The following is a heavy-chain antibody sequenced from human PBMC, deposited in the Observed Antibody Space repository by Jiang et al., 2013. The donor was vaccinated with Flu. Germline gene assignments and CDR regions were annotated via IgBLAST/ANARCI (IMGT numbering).Heavy chain of an antibody. CDR2: TSHDGNIK. Sequence: GGSLRLSCAASGFNFNSYAMSWVRQPAGKGLEWVAFTSHDGNIKYDADSVKGRFTISRDNSKNTLYLQMSSLRAEDTAVYYCARGAYCSSTNCYSPWFDPWGQGTLVTVSS. CDR3: ARGAYCSSTNCYSPWFDP. D-gene: IGHD2-2*02. V-gene: IGHV3-30-3*01. J-gene: IGHJ5*02. CDR1: GFNFNSYA.